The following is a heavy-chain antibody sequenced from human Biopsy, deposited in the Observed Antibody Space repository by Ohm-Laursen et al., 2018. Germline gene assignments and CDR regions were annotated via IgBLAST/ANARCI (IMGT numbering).Heavy chain of an antibody. D-gene: IGHD2-2*01. CDR2: INPKSGDT. J-gene: IGHJ2*01. Sequence: ASVKVSCKPSGYTFTAFSVHWLRQAPGQGLEWMGWINPKSGDTDYPQNFQGRVSMTRDTSISTAYMDLSRLQSDDTAVYYCARGRRHCSGTCSRWYFDLWGRGTLVTVSS. CDR1: GYTFTAFS. V-gene: IGHV1-2*02. CDR3: ARGRRHCSGTCSRWYFDL.